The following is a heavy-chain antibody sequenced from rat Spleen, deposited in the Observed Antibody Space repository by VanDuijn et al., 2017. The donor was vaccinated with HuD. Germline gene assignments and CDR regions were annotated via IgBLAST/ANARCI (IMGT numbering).Heavy chain of an antibody. Sequence: EVQLVESGGGLVQPGRSLKLSCAASGFIFSIYGMAWVRQTPTKGLEWVAAISYEGSSTYYGDSVKGRFTISRDNAKSTLYLQMNSLRSEDTATYYCTRGEQLGGDYWGQGVMVTVSS. J-gene: IGHJ2*01. CDR3: TRGEQLGGDY. V-gene: IGHV5-22*01. CDR1: GFIFSIYG. D-gene: IGHD1-10*01. CDR2: ISYEGSST.